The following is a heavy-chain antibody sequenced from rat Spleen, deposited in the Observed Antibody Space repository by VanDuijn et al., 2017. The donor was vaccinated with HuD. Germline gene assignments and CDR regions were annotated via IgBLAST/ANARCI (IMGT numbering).Heavy chain of an antibody. J-gene: IGHJ3*01. CDR3: ARDENGYLYTWFAY. D-gene: IGHD4-6*01. CDR2: ISSGGST. CDR1: GFSLDSNG. V-gene: IGHV2S12*01. Sequence: QVQLKESGPGLVQPSQTLSLTCTVSGFSLDSNGVSWVRQPPGKGLEWIAAISSGGSTYYNSALKSRLSISRDTSKSQVFLKMDSLQTEDTATYYCARDENGYLYTWFAYWGQGTLVTVSS.